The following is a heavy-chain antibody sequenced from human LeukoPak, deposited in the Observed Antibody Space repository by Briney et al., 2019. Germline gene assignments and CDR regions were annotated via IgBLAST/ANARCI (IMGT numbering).Heavy chain of an antibody. Sequence: SQTLSLTCIVSGGSISSGSYYWSWIRQPAGKGLEWIGRIYTSGSTNYNPSLKSRVTISVDTSKNQFSLKLSSVTAADTAVYYCARGVLGIVVVPAAMRYYYYMDVWGKGTRSPSP. CDR2: IYTSGST. CDR1: GGSISSGSYY. D-gene: IGHD2-2*01. CDR3: ARGVLGIVVVPAAMRYYYYMDV. J-gene: IGHJ6*03. V-gene: IGHV4-61*02.